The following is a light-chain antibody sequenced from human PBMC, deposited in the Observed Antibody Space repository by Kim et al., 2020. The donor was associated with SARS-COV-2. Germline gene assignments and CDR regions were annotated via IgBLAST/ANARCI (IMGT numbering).Light chain of an antibody. Sequence: QSIHISCTGTSSDVGSYNLVSWYQQHPGKAPKLMIYEVSKRPSGVSNRFSGSKSGNTASLTISGLQAEDEADYYCCSYAGSSTSVVFGGGTQLTVL. CDR1: SSDVGSYNL. CDR2: EVS. V-gene: IGLV2-23*02. J-gene: IGLJ2*01. CDR3: CSYAGSSTSVV.